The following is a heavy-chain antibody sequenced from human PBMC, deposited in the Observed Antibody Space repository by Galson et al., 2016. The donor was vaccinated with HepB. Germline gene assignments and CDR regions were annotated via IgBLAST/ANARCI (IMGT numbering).Heavy chain of an antibody. V-gene: IGHV6-1*01. CDR2: TYYRSKWYN. Sequence: CAISGDSVSSSTAAWIWIRQSPPRGLEWLGRTYYRSKWYNDYAVSVKSRIAINPDTSKNQFSLQLSSVTPEDTAVYYCAREVRYSPSGGMDVWGQGTTVTVSS. CDR1: GDSVSSSTAA. CDR3: AREVRYSPSGGMDV. D-gene: IGHD3-9*01. J-gene: IGHJ6*02.